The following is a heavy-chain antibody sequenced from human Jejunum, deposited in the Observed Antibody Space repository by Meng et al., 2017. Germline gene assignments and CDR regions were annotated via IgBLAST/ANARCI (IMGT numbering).Heavy chain of an antibody. CDR2: IYTSGST. CDR1: GGSISSDSYY. V-gene: IGHV4-61*02. D-gene: IGHD5-24*01. CDR3: ARGLDGYNALDI. Sequence: QGPRQGLGPGLVKPSQTLSPTCTVSGGSISSDSYYWSCIRQPAGKGLEWIGRIYTSGSTNYNPSLKSRVTISLDTSKSQFSLKLSSVTAADTAVYYCARGLDGYNALDIWGQGTMVTVSS. J-gene: IGHJ3*02.